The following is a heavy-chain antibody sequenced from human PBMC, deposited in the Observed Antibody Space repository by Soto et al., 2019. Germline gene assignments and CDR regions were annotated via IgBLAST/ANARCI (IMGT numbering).Heavy chain of an antibody. V-gene: IGHV1-18*01. D-gene: IGHD3-22*01. CDR2: ISAYNGNT. Sequence: VASVKVSCKDSGYTYNNYGISWVRQDPEQGLEWMGWISAYNGNTNYAQKLQGRVTMTTDTSTSTAYMELRSLRSDDTAVYYCARDLPYYYDSSGFQGDAFDIWGQGTMVTVSS. CDR1: GYTYNNYG. CDR3: ARDLPYYYDSSGFQGDAFDI. J-gene: IGHJ3*02.